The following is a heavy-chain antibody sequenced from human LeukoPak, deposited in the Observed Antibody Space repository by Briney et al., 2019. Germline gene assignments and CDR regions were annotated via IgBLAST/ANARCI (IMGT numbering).Heavy chain of an antibody. CDR1: GFTFSSYS. Sequence: PGGSLRLSCVASGFTFSSYSMNWVRQAPGKGLEWVSSISSSSSYTYYADSLKGRFTISRDNAKNSLYLQMNSLRAEDTAVYYCARVPADYWGQGTLVTISS. CDR2: ISSSSSYT. V-gene: IGHV3-21*01. CDR3: ARVPADY. J-gene: IGHJ4*02.